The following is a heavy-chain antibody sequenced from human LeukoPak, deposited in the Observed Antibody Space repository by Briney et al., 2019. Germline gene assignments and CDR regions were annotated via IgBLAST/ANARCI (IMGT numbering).Heavy chain of an antibody. D-gene: IGHD3-22*01. CDR3: ARHNYPYDSGGYYYAY. V-gene: IGHV3-21*01. J-gene: IGHJ4*02. CDR2: ISSSSSYI. CDR1: GFTFSSYS. Sequence: GGSLRLSCAASGFTFSSYSMKWVRQAPGKGLEWVSSISSSSSYIYYADSVKGRFTISRDNAKNSLYLQMNSLRAEDTAVYYCARHNYPYDSGGYYYAYWGQGTLVTVSS.